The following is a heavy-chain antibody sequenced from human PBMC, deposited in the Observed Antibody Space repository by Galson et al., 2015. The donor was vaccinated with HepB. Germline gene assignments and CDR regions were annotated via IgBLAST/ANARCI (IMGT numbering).Heavy chain of an antibody. CDR3: AADGALIQLTKDDAFDI. CDR2: IVVGSGNT. Sequence: SVKVSCKASGFTFTSSAVQWVRQARGLRLEWIGWIVVGSGNTNYAQEFQERVTITRDMSTSTAYMELSSLRSEDTAVYYCAADGALIQLTKDDAFDIWGQGTMVTVSS. J-gene: IGHJ3*02. D-gene: IGHD5-18*01. CDR1: GFTFTSSA. V-gene: IGHV1-58*01.